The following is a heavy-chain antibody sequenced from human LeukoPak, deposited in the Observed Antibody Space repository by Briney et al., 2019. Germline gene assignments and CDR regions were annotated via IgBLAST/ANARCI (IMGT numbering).Heavy chain of an antibody. J-gene: IGHJ4*02. CDR3: AKYEASRTMDRDSSFDY. CDR1: GFTFSSYA. V-gene: IGHV3-23*01. Sequence: PGGSLGLSCAASGFTFSSYAMSWVRQAPGKGREWVSAISGSGGSTYYSDSVKGRFTISRDNSKNTLYLQMNSLRAEDTAVYYCAKYEASRTMDRDSSFDYWGQGTLVTVSS. D-gene: IGHD3-10*01. CDR2: ISGSGGST.